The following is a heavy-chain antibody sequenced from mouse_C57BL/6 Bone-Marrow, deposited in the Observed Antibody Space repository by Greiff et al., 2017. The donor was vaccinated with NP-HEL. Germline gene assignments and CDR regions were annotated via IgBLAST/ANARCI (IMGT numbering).Heavy chain of an antibody. J-gene: IGHJ3*01. CDR1: GYTFTSYW. CDR3: ARLRYDSWFAY. Sequence: VQLQQPGAELVRPGSSVKLSCKASGYTFTSYWMDWVKQRPGQGLEWIGNIYPSDSETHYNQKFKDKATLPVDKSSSPAYMQLSSLTSEDSAVYYCARLRYDSWFAYWGQGTLVTVSA. D-gene: IGHD2-4*01. CDR2: IYPSDSET. V-gene: IGHV1-61*01.